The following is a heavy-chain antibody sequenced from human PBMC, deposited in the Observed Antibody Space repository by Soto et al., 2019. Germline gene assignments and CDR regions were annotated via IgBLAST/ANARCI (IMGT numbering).Heavy chain of an antibody. J-gene: IGHJ2*01. CDR2: ISYSGST. Sequence: QVPLQESGPGLVKPSETLSLTCSVSRGSINTYYWNWIRQPPGKGLEWIGYISYSGSTDYNPSLKSRVTISVDTSKNQFSLKLDSVTAADTAVYFCARLVPFGDYGNWYFDFWGRGTLVTVSS. D-gene: IGHD4-17*01. CDR3: ARLVPFGDYGNWYFDF. CDR1: RGSINTYY. V-gene: IGHV4-59*08.